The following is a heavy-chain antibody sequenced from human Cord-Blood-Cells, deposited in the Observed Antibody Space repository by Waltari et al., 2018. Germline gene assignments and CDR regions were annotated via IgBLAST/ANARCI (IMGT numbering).Heavy chain of an antibody. CDR1: GFTFSSYA. CDR2: ISGSGGST. Sequence: EVQLFESGGVLVQHGGSLRLSGAASGFTFSSYAMSWVCPAPGKGLEWVSAISGSGGSTYYADSVKGRFTISRDNSKNTLYLQMNSLRAEDTAVYYCAKSLWIFGESLRFDPWGQGTLVTVSS. J-gene: IGHJ5*02. V-gene: IGHV3-23*01. CDR3: AKSLWIFGESLRFDP. D-gene: IGHD3-10*01.